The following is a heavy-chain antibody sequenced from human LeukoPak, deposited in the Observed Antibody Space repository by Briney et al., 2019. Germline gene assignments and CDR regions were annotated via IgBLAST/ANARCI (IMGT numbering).Heavy chain of an antibody. V-gene: IGHV5-51*01. CDR1: GYSFTSYW. J-gene: IGHJ4*02. CDR3: ARLAYCGGDCYSGPWDFDY. CDR2: IYPGDSDT. Sequence: GESLKISCKGSGYSFTSYWIGWVRQMPGKGLEWMGIIYPGDSDTRYSPSFQGQVTISADKSISTAYLQWSSLKASDTAMYYCARLAYCGGDCYSGPWDFDYWGQGTLVTVSS. D-gene: IGHD2-21*02.